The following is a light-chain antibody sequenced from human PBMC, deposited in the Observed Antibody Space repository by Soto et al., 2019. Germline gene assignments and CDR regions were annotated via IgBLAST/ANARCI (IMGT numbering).Light chain of an antibody. V-gene: IGKV3-11*01. J-gene: IGKJ4*01. CDR1: QSIGTS. CDR3: QQRSNWPLT. Sequence: EIVLTQSPATLSLSPGKRATLTCRASQSIGTSLVWYQQKRGQAPRLLIYDASNRDIGIPARFSGSGSGTDFTLTISSLEPEDFAVYFCQQRSNWPLTFGGGTRVEI. CDR2: DAS.